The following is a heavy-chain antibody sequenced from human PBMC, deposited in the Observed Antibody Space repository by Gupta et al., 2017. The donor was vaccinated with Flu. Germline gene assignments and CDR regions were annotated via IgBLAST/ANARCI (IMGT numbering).Heavy chain of an antibody. CDR2: MMPVFGTA. J-gene: IGHJ6*03. CDR1: GGTFNNFG. V-gene: IGHV1-69*06. Sequence: QVQLVQSGAEVRKPGSSVKVSCKASGGTFNNFGISWVRQAPGQGLEWMGGMMPVFGTANYAQKFQGRVTIIADKSTSTAYMELSSLRSEDTAVDYCAKAGGLIVGYHYYMDGWGKGTTVIVSS. CDR3: AKAGGLIVGYHYYMDG. D-gene: IGHD2-15*01.